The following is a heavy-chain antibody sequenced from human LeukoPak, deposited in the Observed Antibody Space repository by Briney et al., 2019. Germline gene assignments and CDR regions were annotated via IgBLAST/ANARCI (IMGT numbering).Heavy chain of an antibody. CDR1: GYTFTSYG. Sequence: ASVKVSCKASGYTFTSYGISWVRQAPGQRLEWMGWINAGNGNTKYSQKFQGRVTITRDTSASTAYMELSSLRSEDTAVYYCARSCSSTSCYMRDPWGQGTLVTVSS. CDR3: ARSCSSTSCYMRDP. D-gene: IGHD2-2*02. CDR2: INAGNGNT. J-gene: IGHJ5*02. V-gene: IGHV1-3*01.